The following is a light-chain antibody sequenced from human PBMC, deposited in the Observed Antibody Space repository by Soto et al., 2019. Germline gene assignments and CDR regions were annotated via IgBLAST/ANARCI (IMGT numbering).Light chain of an antibody. J-gene: IGKJ5*01. CDR3: QQTYSTPIT. CDR1: QSISNY. V-gene: IGKV1-39*01. Sequence: DVQMTQSPSSLSASVGDRVTIACRASQSISNYLNWYQQRPGKAPKLLIYAASSLQSGVPSRFSGSGSGTDFTLTNSSLQPEDFVTYYCQQTYSTPITFGQGTRLEI. CDR2: AAS.